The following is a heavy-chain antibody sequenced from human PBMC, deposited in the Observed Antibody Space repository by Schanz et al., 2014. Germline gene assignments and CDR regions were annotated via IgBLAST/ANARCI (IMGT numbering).Heavy chain of an antibody. D-gene: IGHD3-10*01. CDR3: ARAQIATGLAFDI. J-gene: IGHJ3*02. CDR1: GYTFTSYG. V-gene: IGHV1-18*01. Sequence: QVQLVQSGPAVKKPGASMKVSCLASGYTFTSYGISWVRQAPGQGLEWMGWISVYNGNTNYAQKFQGRVTMTTDTSTSTAYMELRSLRSDDTAVYYCARAQIATGLAFDIWGQGTMVIVSS. CDR2: ISVYNGNT.